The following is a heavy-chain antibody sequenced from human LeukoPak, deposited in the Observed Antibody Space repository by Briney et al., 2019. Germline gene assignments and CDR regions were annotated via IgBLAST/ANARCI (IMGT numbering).Heavy chain of an antibody. CDR3: AKDNSNYGFDH. D-gene: IGHD4-11*01. Sequence: EPGGSLRLSCAASGFTFSSYGMSWVRQAPGKGPEWVSATSGSGGRTYYADSVKGRFTISRDNSKNTLYLQMSSLRAEDTAVYYCAKDNSNYGFDHWGQGTLVTVSS. CDR1: GFTFSSYG. V-gene: IGHV3-23*01. CDR2: TSGSGGRT. J-gene: IGHJ4*02.